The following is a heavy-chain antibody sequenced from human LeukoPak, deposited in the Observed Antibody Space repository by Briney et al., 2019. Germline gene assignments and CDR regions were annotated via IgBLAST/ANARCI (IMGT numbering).Heavy chain of an antibody. Sequence: SETLSLTCTVSGGSISSSSYYWGWICQPPGKGLEWIGSIYYSGSTYYNPSLKSRVTISVDTSKNQFSLKLSSVTAADTAVYYCATYTKEGYNWFDPWGQGTLVTVSS. V-gene: IGHV4-39*01. CDR3: ATYTKEGYNWFDP. D-gene: IGHD2-2*02. CDR1: GGSISSSSYY. CDR2: IYYSGST. J-gene: IGHJ5*02.